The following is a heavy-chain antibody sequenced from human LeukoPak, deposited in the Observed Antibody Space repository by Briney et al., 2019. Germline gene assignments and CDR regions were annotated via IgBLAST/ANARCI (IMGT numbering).Heavy chain of an antibody. J-gene: IGHJ4*02. D-gene: IGHD3-22*01. V-gene: IGHV4-38-2*02. CDR3: ARRNTYYYDSSGYAADY. CDR2: IYHSGST. CDR1: GYSISSGYY. Sequence: SETLSLTCTVSGYSISSGYYWGWIRQPPGKGLEGIGSIYHSGSTYYNRFLKSRATISVDTSKNQFSLKLSSVTAADTAVYYCARRNTYYYDSSGYAADYWGQGTLVTVSS.